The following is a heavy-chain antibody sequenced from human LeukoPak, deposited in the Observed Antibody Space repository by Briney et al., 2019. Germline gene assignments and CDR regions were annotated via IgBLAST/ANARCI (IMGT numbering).Heavy chain of an antibody. J-gene: IGHJ6*02. CDR1: GFTFSSYD. Sequence: GGSLRLSCAASGFTFSSYDMHWVRQATGKGLEWVSAIGTAGDTYYPGSVKGRFTISRENAKNSLYLQMNSLRAGDTAVYYCARDTRRYCSGGSCLYYYYGMDVWGQGTTVTVSS. CDR3: ARDTRRYCSGGSCLYYYYGMDV. D-gene: IGHD2-15*01. V-gene: IGHV3-13*01. CDR2: IGTAGDT.